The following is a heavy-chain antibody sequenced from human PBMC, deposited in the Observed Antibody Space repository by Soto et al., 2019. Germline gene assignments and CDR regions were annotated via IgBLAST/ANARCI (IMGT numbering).Heavy chain of an antibody. CDR1: GFTFSSYG. V-gene: IGHV3-30*18. Sequence: QVQLVESGGGVVQPGRSLRLSCAASGFTFSSYGMHWVRQAPGKGLEWVAFISYDGSDKYYADSVRGRFTISRDNSRNTLYLQMNTLRTQYTAVYHCAKDPALTPYCTITSCCRAFDSWGQGALVTVSS. D-gene: IGHD2-2*01. J-gene: IGHJ4*02. CDR2: ISYDGSDK. CDR3: AKDPALTPYCTITSCCRAFDS.